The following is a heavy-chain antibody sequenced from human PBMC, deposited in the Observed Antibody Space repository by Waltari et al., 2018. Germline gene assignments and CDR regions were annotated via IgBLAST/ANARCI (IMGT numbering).Heavy chain of an antibody. D-gene: IGHD3-16*01. CDR2: MNPNSGNT. J-gene: IGHJ5*02. CDR1: GYTFTSYD. CDR3: ARGQAGGGGGLGDWFDP. Sequence: QVQLVQSGAEVKKPGASVKVPCKASGYTFTSYDINWVRQATGTGLEWMGWMNPNSGNTGYAQKFQGRVTMTRNTSISTAYMELSSLRAEDTAVYYCARGQAGGGGGLGDWFDPWGQGTLVTVSS. V-gene: IGHV1-8*02.